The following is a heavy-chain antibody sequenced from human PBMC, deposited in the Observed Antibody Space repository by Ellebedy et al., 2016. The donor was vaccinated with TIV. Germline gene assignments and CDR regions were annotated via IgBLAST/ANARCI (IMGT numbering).Heavy chain of an antibody. CDR3: APQIPATVMRPIENVY. J-gene: IGHJ4*02. CDR1: GFTFSDYY. CDR2: ISSSGSTI. D-gene: IGHD2-2*01. Sequence: GESLKISCAASGFTFSDYYMSWIRQAPGKGLEWVSYISSSGSTIYYADSVKGRFTISRDNAKNSLYLQMNSLRAEDTAVYYCAPQIPATVMRPIENVYWGQGTLVTVSS. V-gene: IGHV3-11*04.